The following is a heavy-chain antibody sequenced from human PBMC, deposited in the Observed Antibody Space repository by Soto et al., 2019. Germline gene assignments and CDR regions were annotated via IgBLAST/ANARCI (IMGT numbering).Heavy chain of an antibody. CDR1: GFTFSRYT. CDR3: AKDRYYGVFASDF. D-gene: IGHD4-17*01. J-gene: IGHJ4*02. V-gene: IGHV3-23*01. CDR2: ISFSGGTT. Sequence: EVQLLESGGGSVQPGGSLRLSCAASGFTFSRYTMSWVRQAPGKGLEWVSAISFSGGTTYYADSVKGQFTISRVNSKNSLYLQMNSLRAEDTVVYYCAKDRYYGVFASDFWGQGTLVTVSS.